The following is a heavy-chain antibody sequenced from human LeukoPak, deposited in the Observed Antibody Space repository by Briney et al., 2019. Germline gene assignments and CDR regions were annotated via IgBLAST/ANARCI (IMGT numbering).Heavy chain of an antibody. CDR1: GGSISTSNYY. V-gene: IGHV4-39*07. Sequence: SETLSLTCTVSGGSISTSNYYWGWVRQPPGKGLEWIGNIFYSGSTYYSPSLKSRVTISLDTSRNQFSLKLNSVTAADTAVYYCARPSNRGRITMIVYDYWGQGTLVTVSS. J-gene: IGHJ4*02. D-gene: IGHD3-22*01. CDR3: ARPSNRGRITMIVYDY. CDR2: IFYSGST.